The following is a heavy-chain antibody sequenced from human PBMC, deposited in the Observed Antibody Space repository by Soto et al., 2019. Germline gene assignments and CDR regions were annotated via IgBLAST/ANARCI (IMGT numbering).Heavy chain of an antibody. CDR3: ARVPGYSIGDL. Sequence: QVQLVQSGAEVKKPGASVKDSCKASGYTFTSYAMHWVRQAPGQRLEWMGWINAGNGNTKYSQKLQGRVTITRDTSASTAYMELCSLRTEDSAVYYCARVPGYSIGDLWGRVTLVTVSS. J-gene: IGHJ2*01. CDR2: INAGNGNT. V-gene: IGHV1-3*01. D-gene: IGHD2-21*01. CDR1: GYTFTSYA.